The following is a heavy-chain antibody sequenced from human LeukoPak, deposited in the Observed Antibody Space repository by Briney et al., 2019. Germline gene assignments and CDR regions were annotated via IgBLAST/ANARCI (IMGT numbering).Heavy chain of an antibody. CDR2: TYYRSKWYN. V-gene: IGHV6-1*01. J-gene: IGHJ4*02. Sequence: SQTLSLTCAISGDSVSSNSAAWNWIRQSPSRGLEWLGRTYYRSKWYNDYAVSVKSRITINPDTCKNQFSLQLNSVTPEDTAAYYCARDRVSRPSDDTVNYFDYWGQGTLVTVSS. D-gene: IGHD2-8*01. CDR3: ARDRVSRPSDDTVNYFDY. CDR1: GDSVSSNSAA.